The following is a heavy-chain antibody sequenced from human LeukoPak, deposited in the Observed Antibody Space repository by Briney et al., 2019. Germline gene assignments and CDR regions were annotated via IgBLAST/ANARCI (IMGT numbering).Heavy chain of an antibody. V-gene: IGHV3-48*01. CDR1: GFTFSSYS. J-gene: IGHJ4*02. Sequence: GGSLRLSCAASGFTFSSYSMNWVRQAPGKGLEWVSYISRSSSTIYYADSVKGRFTISRDNAKNSLYLQMNSLRAEDTAVYYCARVDTTFYDILTGPWGYWGQGTLVTVSS. CDR3: ARVDTTFYDILTGPWGY. D-gene: IGHD3-9*01. CDR2: ISRSSSTI.